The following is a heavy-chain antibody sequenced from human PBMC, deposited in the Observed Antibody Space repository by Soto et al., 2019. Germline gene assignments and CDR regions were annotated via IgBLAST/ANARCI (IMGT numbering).Heavy chain of an antibody. CDR1: GFTFSSYS. CDR3: ARYGNYYYYGMDV. D-gene: IGHD4-17*01. V-gene: IGHV3-21*01. J-gene: IGHJ6*02. CDR2: ISSCSFI. Sequence: EVQLVESGGGLVKPGGSLRLSCAASGFTFSSYSMNWVRQAPGKGLEWVSSISSCSFIYYADSVKGRFTISRDNAKNSLYLQMNSLRAEDTAVYYCARYGNYYYYGMDVWGLGTTVTVSS.